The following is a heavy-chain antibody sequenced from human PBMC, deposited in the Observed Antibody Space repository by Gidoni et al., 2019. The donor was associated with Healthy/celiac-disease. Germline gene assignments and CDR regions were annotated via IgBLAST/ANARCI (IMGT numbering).Heavy chain of an antibody. Sequence: EVQLVESGGGLIQPGGSLRLSCAASGFIFSSNYMSWVRQAPGKGLGWVSVIYSGGSTYYADSVKGRFTISRDNSKNTLYLQMNSLRAEDTAVYYCARDDAMGFARDSSGYPADWGQGTLVTVSS. J-gene: IGHJ4*02. D-gene: IGHD3-22*01. CDR2: IYSGGST. CDR1: GFIFSSNY. CDR3: ARDDAMGFARDSSGYPAD. V-gene: IGHV3-53*01.